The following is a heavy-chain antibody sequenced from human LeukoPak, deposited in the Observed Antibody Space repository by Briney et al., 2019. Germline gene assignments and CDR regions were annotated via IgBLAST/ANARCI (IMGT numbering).Heavy chain of an antibody. J-gene: IGHJ5*02. D-gene: IGHD3-10*01. CDR3: ARAGITMVRGVIIRKGNWFDP. CDR2: ISSSGSYI. CDR1: GFTFSSYS. V-gene: IGHV3-21*01. Sequence: GGSLRLSCAASGFTFSSYSMNWVRQAPGKGLEWVSSISSSGSYIYYADSVKGRFTISRDNAKNSLYLQMNSLRAEDTAVYYCARAGITMVRGVIIRKGNWFDPWGQGTLVTVSS.